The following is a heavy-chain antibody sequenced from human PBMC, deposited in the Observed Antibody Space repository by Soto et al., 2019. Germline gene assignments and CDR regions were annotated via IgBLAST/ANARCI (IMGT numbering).Heavy chain of an antibody. J-gene: IGHJ5*02. CDR3: ARFPDYYGSGSYYNTHWFDP. Sequence: SETLSLTCTVSGGSISSGGYYWSWIRQHPGKGLEWIGYIYYSGSTYYNPSLKSRVTISVDTSKNQFSLKLSSVTAADTAVYYCARFPDYYGSGSYYNTHWFDPWGQGTLVTSPQ. D-gene: IGHD3-10*01. CDR1: GGSISSGGYY. CDR2: IYYSGST. V-gene: IGHV4-31*03.